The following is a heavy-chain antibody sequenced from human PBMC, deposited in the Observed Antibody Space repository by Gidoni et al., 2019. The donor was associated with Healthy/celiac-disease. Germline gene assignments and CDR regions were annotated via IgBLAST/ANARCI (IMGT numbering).Heavy chain of an antibody. J-gene: IGHJ6*03. Sequence: QVQLQQSGPGLVKPSQTLSLTCAISGDSVSSNSAAWNWIRQSPSRGLEWLGRTYYRSKWYNDYAVSVKSRITINPDTSKNQFSLQLNSVTPEDTAVYYCARTEPRESRPLDYYYMDVWGKGTTVTVSS. CDR2: TYYRSKWYN. CDR1: GDSVSSNSAA. D-gene: IGHD1-1*01. V-gene: IGHV6-1*01. CDR3: ARTEPRESRPLDYYYMDV.